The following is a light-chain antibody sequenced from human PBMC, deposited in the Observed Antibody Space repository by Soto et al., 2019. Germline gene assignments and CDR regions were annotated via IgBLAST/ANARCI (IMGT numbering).Light chain of an antibody. CDR3: QQYNNWPL. J-gene: IGKJ4*01. CDR2: GAS. CDR1: QSVSSN. V-gene: IGKV3-15*01. Sequence: EIVMTQSPATLSVSPGERATLFCRASQSVSSNLAWYQQKPGQAPRLLIYGASTRVLGIPARFSGSGSGTEFTLTISSLQSEDFAVYYCQQYNNWPLFGGGTKVEIK.